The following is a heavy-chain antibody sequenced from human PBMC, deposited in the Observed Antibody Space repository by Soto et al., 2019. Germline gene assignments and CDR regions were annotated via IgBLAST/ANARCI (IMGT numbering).Heavy chain of an antibody. CDR3: MRGGWGDSPIDY. V-gene: IGHV1-2*02. CDR1: GYRLVADY. Sequence: SVKLSCTSSGYRLVADYVHWARRAPGRGFQWLGWINPSNEITTFSEFFQGRITLTRDTSTNTVHMELNMLTSDDTAVYYCMRGGWGDSPIDYWGQGPQVTVSS. J-gene: IGHJ4*02. CDR2: INPSNEIT. D-gene: IGHD1-26*01.